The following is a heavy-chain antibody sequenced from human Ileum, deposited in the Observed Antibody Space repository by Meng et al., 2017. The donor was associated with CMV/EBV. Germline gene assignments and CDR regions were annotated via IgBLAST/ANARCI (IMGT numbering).Heavy chain of an antibody. CDR3: ARDSVPAFYYYYGMDV. CDR2: INPNSGGT. D-gene: IGHD2-2*01. CDR1: RYTFTGYY. V-gene: IGHV1-2*02. Sequence: SLTLSSMASRYTFTGYYMHWVRQAPGQGLEWMGWINPNSGGTNYAQKFQGRVTMTRDTSISTAYMELSRLRSDDTAVYYCARDSVPAFYYYYGMDVWGQGTTVTVSS. J-gene: IGHJ6*02.